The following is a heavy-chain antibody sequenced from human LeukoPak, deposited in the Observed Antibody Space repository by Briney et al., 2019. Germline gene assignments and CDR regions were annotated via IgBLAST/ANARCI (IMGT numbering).Heavy chain of an antibody. J-gene: IGHJ3*02. V-gene: IGHV4-59*08. CDR3: ARSNRRYAYDNSGYYYAFNI. CDR1: GGSISSYH. Sequence: SETLSLTCSVSGGSISSYHWNWIRQPPGKGLEWIGYIYYSGSTNYNPSLKSRVTISVDSSKNQFSLNLTSVTAADTAVYYCARSNRRYAYDNSGYYYAFNIWGQGTLVTVSS. D-gene: IGHD3-22*01. CDR2: IYYSGST.